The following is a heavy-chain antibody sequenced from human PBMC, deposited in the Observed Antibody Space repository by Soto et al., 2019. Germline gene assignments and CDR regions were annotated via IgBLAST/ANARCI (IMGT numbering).Heavy chain of an antibody. CDR3: TSDTFGLRDS. J-gene: IGHJ4*02. CDR2: INPVGTIT. CDR1: EFSFNFYW. D-gene: IGHD3-3*01. V-gene: IGHV3-74*01. Sequence: EVKLVQSGGGLVQPGGSLRLSCAASEFSFNFYWMHWLRQTPGKGLVRVSRINPVGTITNYADSVEGRSNISRDNAATTLYLQMKSLSAEDTAIYYCTSDTFGLRDSWGQGTLVTVSS.